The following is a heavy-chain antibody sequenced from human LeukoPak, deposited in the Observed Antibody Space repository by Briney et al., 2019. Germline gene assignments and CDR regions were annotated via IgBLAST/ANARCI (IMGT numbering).Heavy chain of an antibody. J-gene: IGHJ5*02. CDR3: ARDRVMVRGAIRQNWFDP. CDR1: GFTVSSNY. V-gene: IGHV3-53*01. D-gene: IGHD3-10*01. Sequence: GGSLRLSCAASGFTVSSNYMSWVRQAPGKGLEWVSVIYSGGSTYYADSVKGRFTISRDNSKNTLYLQMNSLRAEDTAVYYCARDRVMVRGAIRQNWFDPWGQGTLVTVSS. CDR2: IYSGGST.